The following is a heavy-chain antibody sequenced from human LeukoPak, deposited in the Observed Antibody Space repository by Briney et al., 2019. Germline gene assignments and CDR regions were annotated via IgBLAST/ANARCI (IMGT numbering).Heavy chain of an antibody. CDR2: IFYSGIL. CDR3: ARAPIAVAGAGHEYFDY. D-gene: IGHD6-19*01. CDR1: GXSISSSSYY. Sequence: PSETLSLTCTVSGXSISSSSYYWGWVRQPPGSGLEWIGSIFYSGILYYSPSLKSRVTISVDTSKNQFSLKLTSVTAADTAVYYCARAPIAVAGAGHEYFDYWGQGTRVTVSS. V-gene: IGHV4-39*01. J-gene: IGHJ4*02.